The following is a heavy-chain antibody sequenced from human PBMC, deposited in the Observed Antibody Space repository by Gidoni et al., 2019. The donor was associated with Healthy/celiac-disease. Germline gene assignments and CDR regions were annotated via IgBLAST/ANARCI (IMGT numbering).Heavy chain of an antibody. CDR2: IRRKAYGGTT. CDR3: TRLWFGELLRYYFDY. CDR1: GLNFGDHP. V-gene: IGHV3-49*03. Sequence: EVQLVESGGGLVQTGRSLRLPCTASGLNFGDHPMSWFRQAPGKGLEWVGFIRRKAYGGTTEYAASVKGRFTISGDDSKSIAYLQMNSLKTEDTAVYYCTRLWFGELLRYYFDYWGQGTLVTVSS. D-gene: IGHD3-10*01. J-gene: IGHJ4*02.